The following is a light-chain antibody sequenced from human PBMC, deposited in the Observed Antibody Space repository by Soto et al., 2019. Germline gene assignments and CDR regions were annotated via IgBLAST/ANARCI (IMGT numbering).Light chain of an antibody. CDR3: QQSYSTSPYT. J-gene: IGKJ2*01. V-gene: IGKV1-39*01. CDR2: AAS. Sequence: DIQMTQSPSSLSASVGDRVTITCRASQSISSYLNWYQQKPGKAPKLLIYAASSVQSGVPSRFSGSGSGTEFTLTITSLQPEDFATYYCQQSYSTSPYTFGQGTKLEIK. CDR1: QSISSY.